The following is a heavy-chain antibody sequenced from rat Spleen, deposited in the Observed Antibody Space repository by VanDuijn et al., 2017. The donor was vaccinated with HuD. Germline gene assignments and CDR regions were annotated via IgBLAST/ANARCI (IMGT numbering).Heavy chain of an antibody. D-gene: IGHD4-3*01. CDR3: ARLGGLRNWFAY. J-gene: IGHJ3*01. Sequence: EVQLVESDGGLVQPGRSLKLSCAASGFTFSDYYMAWVRQAPTKGLEWAATIGYDGSRTYYRDSVKGRFTISRDNAKSTLYLQMDSLRSEDTATYFCARLGGLRNWFAYWGQGTLVTVSS. CDR1: GFTFSDYY. V-gene: IGHV5-29*01. CDR2: IGYDGSRT.